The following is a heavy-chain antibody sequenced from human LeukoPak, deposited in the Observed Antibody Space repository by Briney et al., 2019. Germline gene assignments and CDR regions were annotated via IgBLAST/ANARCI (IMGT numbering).Heavy chain of an antibody. D-gene: IGHD6-19*01. CDR1: GGTFSSYA. CDR3: ARTRTILAVAGTPYFDY. Sequence: SVKVSCKASGGTFSSYAISWVRQAPGQGLEWMGGILPIFGTANYAQKFQGRVTITADESTSTAYMELSSLRSEDTAVYYCARTRTILAVAGTPYFDYWGQGTLVTVSS. CDR2: ILPIFGTA. J-gene: IGHJ4*02. V-gene: IGHV1-69*13.